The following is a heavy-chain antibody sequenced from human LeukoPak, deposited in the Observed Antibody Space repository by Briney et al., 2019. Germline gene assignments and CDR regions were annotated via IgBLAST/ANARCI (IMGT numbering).Heavy chain of an antibody. J-gene: IGHJ3*02. CDR2: IYYTGST. Sequence: PSETLSLTCTVSGGSISRDYWSWIRQLPGKGLEWIGYIYYTGSTNYNPSLKSRVTISVDTSRNQFSLKLSSVTAADTAVYYCARDQVYGDLASDAFDIWGQGTMVTVSS. CDR1: GGSISRDY. D-gene: IGHD4-17*01. CDR3: ARDQVYGDLASDAFDI. V-gene: IGHV4-59*01.